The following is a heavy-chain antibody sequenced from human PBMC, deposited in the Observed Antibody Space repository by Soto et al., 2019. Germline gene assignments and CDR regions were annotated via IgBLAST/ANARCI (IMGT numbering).Heavy chain of an antibody. CDR3: ARQGTNSEPNWFDP. D-gene: IGHD7-27*01. J-gene: IGHJ5*02. CDR1: GGSISSYY. CDR2: IYYSGST. V-gene: IGHV4-59*01. Sequence: PSETLSLTCTVSGGSISSYYWSWIRQPPGKGLEWIGYIYYSGSTNYNPSLKSRVTISVDTSKNQFSLKLSSVTAADTAVYYCARQGTNSEPNWFDPWGQGTLVTVSS.